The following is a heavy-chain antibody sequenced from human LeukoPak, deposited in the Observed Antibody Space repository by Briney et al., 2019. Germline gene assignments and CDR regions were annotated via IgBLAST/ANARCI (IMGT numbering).Heavy chain of an antibody. CDR2: IYYSGST. J-gene: IGHJ4*02. V-gene: IGHV4-39*01. D-gene: IGHD3-10*01. CDR1: GGSISSSNYY. Sequence: SETLSLTCTVSGGSISSSNYYWGWIRQPPGKGLEWIGNIYYSGSTYYNPSLKSRVTISVDTSKNQFSLKLSSVTAADTAVYYCARPLGFGELRWGQGTLVTVSS. CDR3: ARPLGFGELR.